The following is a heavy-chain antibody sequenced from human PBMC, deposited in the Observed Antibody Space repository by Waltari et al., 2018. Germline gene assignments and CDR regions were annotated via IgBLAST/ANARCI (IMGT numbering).Heavy chain of an antibody. Sequence: QVQLVQSGAEVKKPGASVKVSCKASGYTFTSYDINWVRQATGQGLEWMGWMNPNSGNTGYAQKFQGRVTMTRNTSISTAYMELSSLRSEDTAVYYCARGRAQSSIAVAGVDYWGQGTLVTVSS. J-gene: IGHJ4*02. V-gene: IGHV1-8*01. CDR3: ARGRAQSSIAVAGVDY. CDR1: GYTFTSYD. D-gene: IGHD6-19*01. CDR2: MNPNSGNT.